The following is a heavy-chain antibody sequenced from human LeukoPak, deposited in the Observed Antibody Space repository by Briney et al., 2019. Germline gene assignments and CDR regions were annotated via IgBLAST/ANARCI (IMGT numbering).Heavy chain of an antibody. D-gene: IGHD5-18*01. Sequence: ASVKVSCKASGYTFTGYYLYWVRQAPGQGLEWMGRINPNSGGTNYAQKFQGRVTMTRDTSISTAYMELSRLRSDDTAVYYCARGGYSSHYYYYMDVWGKGTTVTISS. V-gene: IGHV1-2*02. CDR2: INPNSGGT. J-gene: IGHJ6*03. CDR1: GYTFTGYY. CDR3: ARGGYSSHYYYYMDV.